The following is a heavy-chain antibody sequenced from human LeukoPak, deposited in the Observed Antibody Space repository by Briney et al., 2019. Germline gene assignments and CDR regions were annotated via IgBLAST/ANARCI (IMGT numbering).Heavy chain of an antibody. Sequence: GRSLRLSCAASGITFNAIHWVRQAPGKGLEWVALTWYDGSNKYYADSVKGRFTISRDNSNNMVYLHMNSLRADDTAVYYCAREFFVSGSCPASGGGETLVTAS. CDR3: AREFFVSGSCPAS. CDR1: GITFNA. V-gene: IGHV3-33*01. D-gene: IGHD3-10*01. CDR2: TWYDGSNK. J-gene: IGHJ4*02.